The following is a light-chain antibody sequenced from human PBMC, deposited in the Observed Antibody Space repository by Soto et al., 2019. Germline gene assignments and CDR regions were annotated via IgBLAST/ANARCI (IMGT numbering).Light chain of an antibody. Sequence: QSALTQPPSVSGSPGQSVTISCTGTSSDVGNYNRVSWYQQAPGTAPKLMIHEVSNRPSGVPDRFSGSKSGNTASLTISGLQAEDEADYYCSLYTNSNTYVFGTGTKVTVL. CDR2: EVS. CDR3: SLYTNSNTYV. V-gene: IGLV2-18*01. J-gene: IGLJ1*01. CDR1: SSDVGNYNR.